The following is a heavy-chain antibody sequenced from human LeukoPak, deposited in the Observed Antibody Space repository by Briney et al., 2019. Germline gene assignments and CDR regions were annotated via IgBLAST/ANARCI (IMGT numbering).Heavy chain of an antibody. V-gene: IGHV4-39*07. J-gene: IGHJ3*02. CDR2: IYYSGST. Sequence: PSETLSLTCTVSGGSISSSSYYWGWIRQPPGKGLEWIGSIYYSGSTYYNPSLKSRVTISVDTSKNQFSLKLSPVTAADTAVYYCARGGYGSGTITFDIWGQGTMVTVSS. D-gene: IGHD3-10*01. CDR3: ARGGYGSGTITFDI. CDR1: GGSISSSSYY.